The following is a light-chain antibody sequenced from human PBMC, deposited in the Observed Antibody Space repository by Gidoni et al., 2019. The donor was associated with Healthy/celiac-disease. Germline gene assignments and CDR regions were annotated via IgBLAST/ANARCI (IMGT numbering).Light chain of an antibody. CDR1: SSDFGGYNY. V-gene: IGLV2-14*01. CDR3: SSYTSSSTLVV. CDR2: DVS. Sequence: QSALTQPASVSGSPGQSITISCPGTSSDFGGYNYVSWYQQHPGKAPKLMIYDVSNRPSGVSNRFSGSKSGNTASLTISGLQAEDEADYYCSSYTSSSTLVVFGGGTKLTVL. J-gene: IGLJ2*01.